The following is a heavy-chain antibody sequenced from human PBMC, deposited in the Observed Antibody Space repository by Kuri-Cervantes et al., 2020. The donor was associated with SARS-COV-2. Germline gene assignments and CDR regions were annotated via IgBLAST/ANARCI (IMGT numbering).Heavy chain of an antibody. CDR2: IYHSGST. V-gene: IGHV4-30-2*01. Sequence: LRLSCTVSGGSISSGDYYWSWIRQPPGKGLEWIGYIYHSGSTYYNPSLKSRVTISVDRSKNQFSLKLSSVTAADTAVYYCARGRGGYGLMVYAIHYFDYWGQGTLVTVSS. CDR1: GGSISSGDYY. CDR3: ARGRGGYGLMVYAIHYFDY. D-gene: IGHD2-8*01. J-gene: IGHJ4*02.